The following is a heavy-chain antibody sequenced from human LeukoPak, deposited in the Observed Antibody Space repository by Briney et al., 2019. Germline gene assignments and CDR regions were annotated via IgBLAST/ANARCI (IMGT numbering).Heavy chain of an antibody. CDR3: ARDSSAHFDY. V-gene: IGHV4-59*01. CDR1: GGAFGNYY. CDR2: FYYSGST. Sequence: PSETLSVTCTVAGGAFGNYYWSWIRQPPGKGLEWIGYFYYSGSTDYNPSLKSRVTISVDTSKNQFSLNLSSVTAADTAVYYCARDSSAHFDYWGQGTLVTVSS. J-gene: IGHJ4*02.